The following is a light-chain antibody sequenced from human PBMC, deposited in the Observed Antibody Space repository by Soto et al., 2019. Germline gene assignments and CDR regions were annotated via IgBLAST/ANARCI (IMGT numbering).Light chain of an antibody. CDR3: QQYYTART. Sequence: DIVMTQSADSLAVSLGEGATIDCKSSETVLYSSNNKNYLAWYQQKPGQPPKLLIYWASARESGVPDRFTGSGSGTDFTLTISSLQAEDVAVYYCQQYYTARTFGQGTKVDIK. CDR1: ETVLYSSNNKNY. CDR2: WAS. V-gene: IGKV4-1*01. J-gene: IGKJ1*01.